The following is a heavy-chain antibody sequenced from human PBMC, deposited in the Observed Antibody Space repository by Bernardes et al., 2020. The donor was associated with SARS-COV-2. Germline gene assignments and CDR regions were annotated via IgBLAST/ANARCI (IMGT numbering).Heavy chain of an antibody. CDR2: IWYDGSKT. V-gene: IGHV3-33*01. Sequence: GGSLRLSCAASGFPFSSYGMHWVRQAPGKGLEWVAVIWYDGSKTYYADSVKGRFTISRDTTKKTLYLQMNSLRAEDTAVYYCARDIEVGAFYYNYGRDVWGQGTTVTVAS. CDR3: ARDIEVGAFYYNYGRDV. CDR1: GFPFSSYG. J-gene: IGHJ6*02. D-gene: IGHD3-16*01.